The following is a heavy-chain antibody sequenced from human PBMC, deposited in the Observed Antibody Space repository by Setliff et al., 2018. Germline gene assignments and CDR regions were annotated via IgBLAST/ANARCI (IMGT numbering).Heavy chain of an antibody. D-gene: IGHD5-12*01. CDR3: ARGRRDGYKAGFDP. J-gene: IGHJ5*02. CDR2: IYPGDSDT. CDR1: GYIFTNYW. Sequence: ESLKISCKASGYIFTNYWIGWVRQMPGKGLEWMGVIYPGDSDTRYSPSFQGQVTISADKSINTAYLQWSSLKASDTAIYYCARGRRDGYKAGFDPWGQGTLVTVSS. V-gene: IGHV5-51*01.